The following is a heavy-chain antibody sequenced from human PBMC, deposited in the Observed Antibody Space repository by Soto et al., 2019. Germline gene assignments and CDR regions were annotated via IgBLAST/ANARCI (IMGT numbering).Heavy chain of an antibody. J-gene: IGHJ4*02. Sequence: PGGSLRLSCAVSGFTLSDHYMDWVRQAPGKGLEWVGRSRNRANGETTEYAASVKGRFTILRDVLRNALYLQMNSLETEDTAVYFCTREPQLTSVTVFDYWGQGTPVTVSS. V-gene: IGHV3-72*01. CDR2: SRNRANGETT. CDR1: GFTLSDHY. D-gene: IGHD4-17*01. CDR3: TREPQLTSVTVFDY.